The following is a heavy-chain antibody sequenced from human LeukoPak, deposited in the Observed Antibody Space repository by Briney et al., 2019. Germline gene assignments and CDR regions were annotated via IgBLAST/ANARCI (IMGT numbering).Heavy chain of an antibody. CDR3: ARDLVGDGALALDY. J-gene: IGHJ4*02. Sequence: SETLSLTCAVSGYSISSGYYWGWIRPPPGKGLEWIGSIYHSGSTYYNPSLKSRVTISVDTSKNQFSLKLSSVTAADTAVYYCARDLVGDGALALDYWGQGTLVTVSS. CDR1: GYSISSGYY. CDR2: IYHSGST. D-gene: IGHD4-17*01. V-gene: IGHV4-38-2*02.